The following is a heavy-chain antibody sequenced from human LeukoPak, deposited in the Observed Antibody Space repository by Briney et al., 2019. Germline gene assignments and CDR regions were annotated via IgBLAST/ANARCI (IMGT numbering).Heavy chain of an antibody. Sequence: RTGGSLRLSCEASGVTFNGSGIHWVRQAPGKGLEWVAFIHYDGGFDYYLHSVTGRFTVSRDSSKNTVYLQMDDLRAEDTAVYYCARDKVRGIVWGAADDALDVWGQGTMVTVSS. CDR1: GVTFNGSG. CDR3: ARDKVRGIVWGAADDALDV. J-gene: IGHJ3*01. V-gene: IGHV3-30*02. CDR2: IHYDGGFD. D-gene: IGHD3-10*01.